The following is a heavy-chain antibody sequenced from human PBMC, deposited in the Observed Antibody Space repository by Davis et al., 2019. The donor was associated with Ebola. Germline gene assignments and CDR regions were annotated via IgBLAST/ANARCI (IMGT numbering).Heavy chain of an antibody. J-gene: IGHJ3*02. D-gene: IGHD3-22*01. CDR1: GGSFSGYY. V-gene: IGHV4-59*01. CDR2: IYYSGST. Sequence: MPSETLSLTCAVYGGSFSGYYWTWIRQPPGKGLEWIGYIYYSGSTNYNPSLKSRVTISVDTSKNQFSLKLSSVTAADTAVYYCARDQYYYDSSGYHRGAFDIWGQGTMVTVSS. CDR3: ARDQYYYDSSGYHRGAFDI.